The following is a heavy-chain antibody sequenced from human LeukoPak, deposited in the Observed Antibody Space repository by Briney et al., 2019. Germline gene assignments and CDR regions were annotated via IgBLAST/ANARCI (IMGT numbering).Heavy chain of an antibody. D-gene: IGHD2-2*01. J-gene: IGHJ4*02. CDR2: ISAYNGNT. CDR1: GYTFTSYG. CDR3: ARDHPLGCSSTSCYWRPLDY. Sequence: ASVKVSCKASGYTFTSYGISWVRQAPGQGLEWMGRISAYNGNTDYAQKLQGRVTMTTDTSTSTAYMELRSLRSDDTAVYYCARDHPLGCSSTSCYWRPLDYWGQGTLVTVSS. V-gene: IGHV1-18*01.